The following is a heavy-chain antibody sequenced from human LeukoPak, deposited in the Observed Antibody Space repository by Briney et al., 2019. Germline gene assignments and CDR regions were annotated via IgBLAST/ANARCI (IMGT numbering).Heavy chain of an antibody. Sequence: SETLSLTCTVSGGSLSSSSYYWGWIRQPPGKGLEWIGSIYYSGGTYYNPSLKSRVTISVDTSKHQFSLKLSSVTAADTAVYYCARQILWFGNDAFDIWGQGTMVTVSS. CDR1: GGSLSSSSYY. CDR3: ARQILWFGNDAFDI. J-gene: IGHJ3*02. V-gene: IGHV4-39*01. D-gene: IGHD3-10*01. CDR2: IYYSGGT.